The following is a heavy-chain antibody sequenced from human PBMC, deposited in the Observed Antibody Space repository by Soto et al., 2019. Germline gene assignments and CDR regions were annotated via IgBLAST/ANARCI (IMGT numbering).Heavy chain of an antibody. Sequence: QITLKESGPTLVKPTQTLTLTCTFSGFSLTSNAVGVGWFRQPPGKALEWLALIYWDDDNHYSPSLKSRLTFTEDTSKTQVVLIMTNMDPVDTATDYCAHGSGWLFDFWGQGTLVTVSS. D-gene: IGHD6-19*01. CDR2: IYWDDDN. J-gene: IGHJ4*02. V-gene: IGHV2-5*02. CDR3: AHGSGWLFDF. CDR1: GFSLTSNAVG.